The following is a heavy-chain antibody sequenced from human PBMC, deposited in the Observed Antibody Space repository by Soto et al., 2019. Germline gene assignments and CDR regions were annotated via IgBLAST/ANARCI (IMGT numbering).Heavy chain of an antibody. CDR1: GYTFTSYG. CDR2: ISAYNGNT. V-gene: IGHV1-18*01. CDR3: ARDKGESGPIGYYYYGMDV. D-gene: IGHD3-16*01. J-gene: IGHJ6*02. Sequence: QVQLVQSGAEVKKPGASVKVSCKASGYTFTSYGISWVRQAPGQGLEWMGWISAYNGNTNYAQKLQGRVTMTTDTSPSTAYMELRSLRSDDTAVYYCARDKGESGPIGYYYYGMDVWGQGTTVTVSS.